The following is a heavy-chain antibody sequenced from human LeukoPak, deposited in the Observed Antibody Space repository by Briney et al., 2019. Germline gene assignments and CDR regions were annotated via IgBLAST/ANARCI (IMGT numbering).Heavy chain of an antibody. V-gene: IGHV5-51*01. D-gene: IGHD2-2*02. CDR3: ARWASPYCSSTSCYTGNWFDP. Sequence: GESLKISCKGSGYSFTSYWIGWVRQMPGKGLEWMGIIYPGDSDTRYSPSFQGQVTISADKSISTAYLQWSSLKASDTAMYYCARWASPYCSSTSCYTGNWFDPWGQGTLVTVSS. CDR1: GYSFTSYW. J-gene: IGHJ5*02. CDR2: IYPGDSDT.